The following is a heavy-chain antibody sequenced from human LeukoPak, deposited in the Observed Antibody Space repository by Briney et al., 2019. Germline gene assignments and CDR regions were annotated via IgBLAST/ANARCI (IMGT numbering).Heavy chain of an antibody. CDR2: TYYRSTWYN. CDR1: GDSVSSNSVT. V-gene: IGHV6-1*01. J-gene: IGHJ5*02. D-gene: IGHD2-2*01. CDR3: ARRLTQYDCFDP. Sequence: SQTLSLTCAISGDSVSSNSVTWNWIRQSPSRGLEWLGRTYYRSTWYNDYAVSVRGRITVNPDTSKNQFSLHLSSVTPEDTAVYYCARRLTQYDCFDPWGQGVLVTVSS.